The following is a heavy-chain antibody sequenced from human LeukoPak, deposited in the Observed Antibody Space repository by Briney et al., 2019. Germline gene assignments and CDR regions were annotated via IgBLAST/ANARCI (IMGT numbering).Heavy chain of an antibody. CDR2: ISYDGSNK. J-gene: IGHJ6*02. CDR3: ARDRGRFLEGYYYGMYV. CDR1: GFTFSSYA. Sequence: GGSLRLSCEASGFTFSSYAMHWVRQAPGKGLEWVAVISYDGSNKYYADAVKGRFTISRDNSKNTLYLQMNSLRAEDTAVYYCARDRGRFLEGYYYGMYVWGQGTTVTVSS. V-gene: IGHV3-30-3*01. D-gene: IGHD3-3*01.